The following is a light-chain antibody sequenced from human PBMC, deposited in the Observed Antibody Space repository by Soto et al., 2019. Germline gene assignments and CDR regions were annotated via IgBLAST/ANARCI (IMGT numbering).Light chain of an antibody. CDR1: NSDVGGYNY. J-gene: IGLJ3*02. CDR2: DVN. V-gene: IGLV2-11*01. CDR3: CSYAGSYTWV. Sequence: QSALTRPRSVSGSPGQSVTISCTGTNSDVGGYNYVSWYQQHPGKAPKVVIFDVNERPSGVPDRFSGSKSGDTASLTISGLQAEDEADYYCCSYAGSYTWVFGGGTKLTVL.